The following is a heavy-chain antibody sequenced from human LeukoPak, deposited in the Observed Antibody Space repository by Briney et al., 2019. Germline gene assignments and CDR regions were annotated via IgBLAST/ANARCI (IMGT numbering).Heavy chain of an antibody. Sequence: GGSLRLSCVASGFTFSSYAMSWVRQAPGKGLEWVSSISSSSSYIYYADSVKGRFTISRDNAKNSLYLQMNSLRAEDMAVYYCARDPGGYSSGGELDVWGKGTTVTISS. V-gene: IGHV3-21*01. D-gene: IGHD6-19*01. J-gene: IGHJ6*04. CDR1: GFTFSSYA. CDR3: ARDPGGYSSGGELDV. CDR2: ISSSSSYI.